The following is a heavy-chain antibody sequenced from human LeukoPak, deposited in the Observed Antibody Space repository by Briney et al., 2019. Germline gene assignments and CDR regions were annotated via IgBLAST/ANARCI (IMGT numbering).Heavy chain of an antibody. V-gene: IGHV4-59*01. Sequence: SETLSLTCTVSGGSISGYYWSWIRQPPGKGLEWIGYIFYSGSTNYNPSLKSRVTISVDTSKNQFSLKLSSVTAADTAVYYCARGEWDLLFDYWGQGTLVTVSS. CDR3: ARGEWDLLFDY. CDR1: GGSISGYY. J-gene: IGHJ4*02. D-gene: IGHD1-26*01. CDR2: IFYSGST.